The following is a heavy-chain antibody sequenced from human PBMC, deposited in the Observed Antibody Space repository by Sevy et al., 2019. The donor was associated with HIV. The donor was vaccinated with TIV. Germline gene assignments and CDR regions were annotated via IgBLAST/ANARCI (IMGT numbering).Heavy chain of an antibody. CDR1: GFTFSSYG. J-gene: IGHJ6*02. D-gene: IGHD1-26*01. V-gene: IGHV3-30*02. CDR2: IRYDGNNK. CDR3: AKGREQGYYYGMDV. Sequence: GGSLRLSCAASGFTFSSYGMHWVRQAPGKGLEWVAFIRYDGNNKYYTGSVKGRFTISRDNSKNTLYLQMNSLRAEDTAVYYCAKGREQGYYYGMDVWGQWTSVTVSS.